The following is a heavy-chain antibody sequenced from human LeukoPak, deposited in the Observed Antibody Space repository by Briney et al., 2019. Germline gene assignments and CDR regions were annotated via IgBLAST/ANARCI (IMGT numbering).Heavy chain of an antibody. J-gene: IGHJ4*02. Sequence: SETLSLTCTVSGGSISSSSYYWGWIRQPPGKGLEWIGSIYYSGSTYYNPSLKSRVTISVDTSKNQFSLKLSSVTAADTAVYYCAREESVPTLIMITFGGVIAIWGQGTLVTASS. CDR1: GGSISSSSYY. CDR2: IYYSGST. CDR3: AREESVPTLIMITFGGVIAI. V-gene: IGHV4-39*07. D-gene: IGHD3-16*02.